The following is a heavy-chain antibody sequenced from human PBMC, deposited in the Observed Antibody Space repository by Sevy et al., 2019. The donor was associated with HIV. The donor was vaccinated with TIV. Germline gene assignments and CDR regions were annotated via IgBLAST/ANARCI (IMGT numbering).Heavy chain of an antibody. V-gene: IGHV3-48*02. CDR2: ISSSSSTI. D-gene: IGHD4-17*01. J-gene: IGHJ6*02. Sequence: GGSLRLSCAASGFTFSSYSMNWVRQAPGNGLEWVSYISSSSSTIYYADSVKGRFTISRDNAKNSLYLQMNSLRDEDTAVYYCARDHGDYGRGYYYYYGMDVSGQGTTVTVSS. CDR3: ARDHGDYGRGYYYYYGMDV. CDR1: GFTFSSYS.